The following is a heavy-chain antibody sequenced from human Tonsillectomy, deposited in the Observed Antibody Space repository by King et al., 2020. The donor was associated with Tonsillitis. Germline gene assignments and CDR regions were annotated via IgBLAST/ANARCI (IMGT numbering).Heavy chain of an antibody. CDR3: ARVPYGYSGYGDDAFDI. CDR2: INHSGST. V-gene: IGHV4-34*01. J-gene: IGHJ3*02. CDR1: GGSFSGYY. Sequence: VQLQQWGAGLLKPSETLSLTCAVYGGSFSGYYWSWIRQPPGKGLEWIGEINHSGSTNYNPSLKSRVTVSVDTSKNQFSLKLSSVTAADTAVYYCARVPYGYSGYGDDAFDIWGQGTMVTVSS. D-gene: IGHD5-12*01.